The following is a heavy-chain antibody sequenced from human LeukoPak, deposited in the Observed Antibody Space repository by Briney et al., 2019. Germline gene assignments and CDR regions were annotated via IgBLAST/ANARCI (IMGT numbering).Heavy chain of an antibody. CDR1: GGSISSYY. CDR3: AAGYYYYYGMDV. Sequence: PSETLSLTCTVSGGSISSYYWSWIRQPPGKGLEWIGYIYYSGSTNYNPSLKSRVTISVATSKNQFSLKLSSVTAADTAVYYCAAGYYYYYGMDVWGQGTTVTVSS. CDR2: IYYSGST. D-gene: IGHD6-13*01. J-gene: IGHJ6*02. V-gene: IGHV4-59*01.